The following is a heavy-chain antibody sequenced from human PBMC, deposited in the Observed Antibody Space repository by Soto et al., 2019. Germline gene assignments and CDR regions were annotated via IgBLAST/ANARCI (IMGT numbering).Heavy chain of an antibody. V-gene: IGHV4-61*01. CDR1: GGSVSSGSYY. CDR3: ARDILPSTCSGGSCYSTLDY. CDR2: IYYSGST. Sequence: QVQLQESGPGLVKPSETLSLTCTVSGGSVSSGSYYWSWIRQPPGKGLEWIGYIYYSGSTNYNPSLKSRVTISVDTSKNQFSLKLSSVAAADTAVYYCARDILPSTCSGGSCYSTLDYWGQGTLVTVSS. D-gene: IGHD2-15*01. J-gene: IGHJ4*02.